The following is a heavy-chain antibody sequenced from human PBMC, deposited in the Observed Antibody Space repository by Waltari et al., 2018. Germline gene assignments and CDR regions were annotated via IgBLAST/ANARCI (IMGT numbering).Heavy chain of an antibody. D-gene: IGHD2-21*01. CDR3: AREGYFGGELFDY. V-gene: IGHV3-64*01. CDR1: GFTLSSYA. J-gene: IGHJ4*02. CDR2: ISSNGCST. Sequence: EVQLVGSGGGLVQPGGSLRLSCAASGFTLSSYAMHWVRQAPGKGLEYVSAISSNGCSTYYANSEKGRFTISRDNSKNTLYLQMGSLRADDMAVYYCAREGYFGGELFDYWGQGTLVTVSS.